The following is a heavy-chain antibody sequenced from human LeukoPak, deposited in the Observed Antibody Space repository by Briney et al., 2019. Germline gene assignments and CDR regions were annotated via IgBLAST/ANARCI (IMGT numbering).Heavy chain of an antibody. J-gene: IGHJ3*02. Sequence: PGGSLRLSCAASGFTFSSYAMSWVRQAPGKGLEWVSAISGSGGSTYYADSVKGRFTVSRDNSKNTLYLQMNSLRAEDTAVYYCAKGPFIGVAFDIWGQGTMVTVSS. V-gene: IGHV3-23*01. CDR2: ISGSGGST. CDR3: AKGPFIGVAFDI. D-gene: IGHD2-21*01. CDR1: GFTFSSYA.